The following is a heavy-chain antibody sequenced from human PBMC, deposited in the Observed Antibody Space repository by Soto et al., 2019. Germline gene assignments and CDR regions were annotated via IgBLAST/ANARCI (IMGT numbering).Heavy chain of an antibody. J-gene: IGHJ6*02. CDR1: GFTFSDYY. V-gene: IGHV3-11*01. Sequence: PGGSLRLSCAASGFTFSDYYMSWIRQAPGKGLEWVSYISSSGSTIYYADSVKGRFTISRDNAKNSLYLQMNSLRAEDTAVYYCARGIGTGKGYFDWLWIDYYGMDVWGQGTTVTVSS. CDR3: ARGIGTGKGYFDWLWIDYYGMDV. CDR2: ISSSGSTI. D-gene: IGHD3-9*01.